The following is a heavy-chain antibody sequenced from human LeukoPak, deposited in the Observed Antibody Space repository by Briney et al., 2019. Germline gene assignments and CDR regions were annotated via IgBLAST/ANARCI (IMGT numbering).Heavy chain of an antibody. J-gene: IGHJ4*02. D-gene: IGHD2-15*01. Sequence: ASVKVSCTASGYTFTSYGINWVRQAPGQGLEWMGWINPYSDNTNYVQKLQDRVTMTTDTSTSTAYMELRSLRSDDTAVYYCARGALHCSGGSCHPGYFDYWGQGTLVTVSS. CDR1: GYTFTSYG. V-gene: IGHV1-18*01. CDR3: ARGALHCSGGSCHPGYFDY. CDR2: INPYSDNT.